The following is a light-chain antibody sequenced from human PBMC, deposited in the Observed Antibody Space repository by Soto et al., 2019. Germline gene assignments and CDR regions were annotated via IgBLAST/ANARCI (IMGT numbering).Light chain of an antibody. V-gene: IGLV1-40*01. Sequence: QSVLTQPPSVSGAPGQRVTISCSGNSSNIGAGFDVHWYQQLPGVAPKLLIFDSTNRPSGVPGRFSGSKSGASASLAITGLLPEDEADFFCQSFDTNLNAVVFGGGTKLTVL. CDR2: DST. CDR1: SSNIGAGFD. CDR3: QSFDTNLNAVV. J-gene: IGLJ2*01.